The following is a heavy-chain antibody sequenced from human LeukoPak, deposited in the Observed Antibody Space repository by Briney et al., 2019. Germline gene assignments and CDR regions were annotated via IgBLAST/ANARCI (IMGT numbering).Heavy chain of an antibody. Sequence: GSLRLSCAASGFTFSSYSMNWVRQAPGKGLEWIGEINHSGSTNYNPSLKSRVTMSVDTSKNQISLKLKSVTAADTAVYYCARDSGTSGEVKFDPWGQGALVTVSS. CDR3: ARDSGTSGEVKFDP. J-gene: IGHJ5*02. CDR1: GFTFSSYS. V-gene: IGHV4-34*01. CDR2: INHSGST. D-gene: IGHD3-10*01.